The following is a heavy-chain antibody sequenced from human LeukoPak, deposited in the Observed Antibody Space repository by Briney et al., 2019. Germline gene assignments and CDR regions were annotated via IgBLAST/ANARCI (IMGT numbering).Heavy chain of an antibody. D-gene: IGHD3-10*02. CDR3: AELGITMIGGV. CDR1: GFTVSSNY. J-gene: IGHJ6*04. V-gene: IGHV3-7*01. Sequence: GGSLRLSCAASGFTVSSNYINWVRQAPGKGLEWVANIKQDGSEKYYVDSVKGRFTISRDNAKNSLYLQMNSLRAEDTAVYYCAELGITMIGGVWGKGTTVTISS. CDR2: IKQDGSEK.